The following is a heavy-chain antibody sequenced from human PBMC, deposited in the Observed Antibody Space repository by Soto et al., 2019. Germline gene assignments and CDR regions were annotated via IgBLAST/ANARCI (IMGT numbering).Heavy chain of an antibody. Sequence: SETLSLTCAVYGVSFSSSSYYWGWIRQPPGKGLEWIGSIYYSGSTYYNPSLKSRVTISVDTSKNQFSLKLSSVTAADTAVYYCARQGRTGALFDYWGQGTLVTVS. CDR1: GVSFSSSSYY. CDR2: IYYSGST. CDR3: ARQGRTGALFDY. V-gene: IGHV4-39*01. J-gene: IGHJ4*02. D-gene: IGHD1-26*01.